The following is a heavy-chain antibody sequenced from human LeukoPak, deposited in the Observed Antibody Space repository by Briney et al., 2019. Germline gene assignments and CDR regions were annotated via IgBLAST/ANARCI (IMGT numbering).Heavy chain of an antibody. Sequence: GRSLRLSCAASGFTFSSYGMHWVRQAPGKGLEWVAVIWYDGSKKYYADSVKGRFTMSRDNSKNTLCLQMNSLRAEDTAVYYCARNKWELLYYYGMDVWGQGTTVTVSS. J-gene: IGHJ6*02. CDR2: IWYDGSKK. D-gene: IGHD1-26*01. CDR1: GFTFSSYG. CDR3: ARNKWELLYYYGMDV. V-gene: IGHV3-33*01.